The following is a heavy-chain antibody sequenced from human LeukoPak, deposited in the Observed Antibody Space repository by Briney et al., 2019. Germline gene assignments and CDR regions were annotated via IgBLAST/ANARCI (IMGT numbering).Heavy chain of an antibody. CDR2: IYYSGST. J-gene: IGHJ4*02. V-gene: IGHV4-39*07. Sequence: SETLSLTCTVSGGSISSSSYYWGWIRQPPGKGLEWIGSIYYSGSTYYNPSLKSRVTISVDTSKNQFSLKLSSVTAADTAVYYCARVHWHSGGGYWGQGTLVTVSS. CDR3: ARVHWHSGGGY. D-gene: IGHD2-15*01. CDR1: GGSISSSSYY.